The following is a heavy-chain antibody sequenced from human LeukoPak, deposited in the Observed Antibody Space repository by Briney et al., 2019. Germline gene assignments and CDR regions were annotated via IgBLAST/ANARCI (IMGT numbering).Heavy chain of an antibody. J-gene: IGHJ3*02. CDR2: IRYDGSNK. D-gene: IGHD3-3*01. Sequence: GGSLRLSCAASGFTFSSYGMHWVRQAPGKGLEWVAFIRYDGSNKYYADSVKGRFTISRDNSKNTLYLQMNSLRAEDTAVYYCAKDFLEWSRDDAFDIWGQGTMVTVSS. CDR1: GFTFSSYG. V-gene: IGHV3-30*02. CDR3: AKDFLEWSRDDAFDI.